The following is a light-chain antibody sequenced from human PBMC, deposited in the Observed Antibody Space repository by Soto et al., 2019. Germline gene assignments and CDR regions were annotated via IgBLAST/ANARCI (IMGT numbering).Light chain of an antibody. V-gene: IGLV2-8*01. J-gene: IGLJ3*02. Sequence: QSALTQPPSASGSPGQSVTMSGTGTSSDVGAYKYVSWYQQYPGKAPKLMIYEVTKRPSGVPDRFSGSKSGNTASLTVSGLQAEDEADYYCTSYVGNDIWVFGGGTKLTVL. CDR1: SSDVGAYKY. CDR2: EVT. CDR3: TSYVGNDIWV.